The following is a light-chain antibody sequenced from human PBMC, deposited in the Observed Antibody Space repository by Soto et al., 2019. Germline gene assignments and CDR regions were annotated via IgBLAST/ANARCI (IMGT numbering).Light chain of an antibody. CDR2: GAS. CDR3: QQYGSSVWGT. CDR1: QSVSSSY. J-gene: IGKJ2*01. V-gene: IGKV3-20*01. Sequence: EIVLTQSPGTLSLSPGERATLSCRASQSVSSSYLAWYQQKPGQAPRLLIYGASSRATGIPDRFSGSGSGTDSTLTISRLEPEDFAVYYCQQYGSSVWGTFDQGTKLEIK.